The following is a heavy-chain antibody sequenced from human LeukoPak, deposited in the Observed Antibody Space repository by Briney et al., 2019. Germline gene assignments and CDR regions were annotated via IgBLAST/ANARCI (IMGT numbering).Heavy chain of an antibody. J-gene: IGHJ4*02. V-gene: IGHV3-48*04. D-gene: IGHD1/OR15-1a*01. CDR1: GFTFSTYS. CDR3: ARDQGNWNIDY. Sequence: GGSLRLSCAASGFTFSTYSMNWVCQAPGKGLEWVSYISSSGTIYYADSVKGRFTISRDNAKNSLYLQMNSLRAEDTAVYYCARDQGNWNIDYWGQGTLVTVSS. CDR2: ISSSGTI.